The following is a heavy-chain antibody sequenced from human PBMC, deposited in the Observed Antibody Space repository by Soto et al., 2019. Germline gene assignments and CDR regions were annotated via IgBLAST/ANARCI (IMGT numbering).Heavy chain of an antibody. CDR1: GGSFSGYY. Sequence: SETLSLTCAVYGGSFSGYYWCWIRQPPGKXLEWIGEINHSGSTNYNPSLKSRVTISVDTSKNQFSLKLSSVTAADTAVYYCARGPPLRFLEWLLYGPFDYWGQGTLVTVSS. V-gene: IGHV4-34*01. J-gene: IGHJ4*02. CDR2: INHSGST. D-gene: IGHD3-3*01. CDR3: ARGPPLRFLEWLLYGPFDY.